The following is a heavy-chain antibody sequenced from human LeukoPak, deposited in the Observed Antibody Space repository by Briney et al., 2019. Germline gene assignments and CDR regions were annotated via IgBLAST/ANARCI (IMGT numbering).Heavy chain of an antibody. CDR3: AKGDRQLPYSPADS. D-gene: IGHD2-15*01. J-gene: IGHJ5*01. Sequence: GRSLRLSCAASGFTFSSYGMHWVRQAPGKGLEWVAVISYDGSNKYYADSVKGRFTISRDNSKNTLYLQMNSLRAEDTAVYYCAKGDRQLPYSPADSWGQETLVTVSS. CDR1: GFTFSSYG. V-gene: IGHV3-30*18. CDR2: ISYDGSNK.